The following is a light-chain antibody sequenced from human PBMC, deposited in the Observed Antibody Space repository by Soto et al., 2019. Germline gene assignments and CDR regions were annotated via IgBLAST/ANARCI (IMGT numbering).Light chain of an antibody. Sequence: QSALTQPRSVSGSPGQSVTISCTGTSSDVGDYNYVSWYQQHPGKAPKLMISDVSKRPSRVPDRFSGSKSGNTASLTISGLQAEDEAEYYCCSYAASYTSVVFGGGTKLTVL. J-gene: IGLJ2*01. CDR2: DVS. CDR1: SSDVGDYNY. V-gene: IGLV2-11*01. CDR3: CSYAASYTSVV.